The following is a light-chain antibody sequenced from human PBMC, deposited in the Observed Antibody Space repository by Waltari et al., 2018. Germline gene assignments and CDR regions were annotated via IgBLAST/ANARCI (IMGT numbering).Light chain of an antibody. V-gene: IGLV3-21*01. J-gene: IGLJ1*01. CDR1: TIGTNS. Sequence: SSVLAQPPSVSVAPGETAGLTCGGSTIGTNSVDWYQQKPGQAPVLVIYSDRDRPSGIPERFSGSNSGNTATLTISRVEAGDEADYYCQVWEISSEHYVFGSGTKVTVL. CDR3: QVWEISSEHYV. CDR2: SDR.